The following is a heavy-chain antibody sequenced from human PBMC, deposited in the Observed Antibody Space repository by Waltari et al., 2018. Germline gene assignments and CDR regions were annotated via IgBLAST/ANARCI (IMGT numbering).Heavy chain of an antibody. J-gene: IGHJ6*02. Sequence: EVQLLESGGGLVQPGGSLRLSCAASGFTFSSYAMGWVRQAPGKGLVWVSAISGSGGSTYYADSVKGRFTISRDNSKTTLFLQMNGLRAEDAASYFCAKCDTSGYYHVLDWGQGTAVTVSS. CDR2: ISGSGGST. CDR3: AKCDTSGYYHVLD. D-gene: IGHD3-22*01. CDR1: GFTFSSYA. V-gene: IGHV3-23*01.